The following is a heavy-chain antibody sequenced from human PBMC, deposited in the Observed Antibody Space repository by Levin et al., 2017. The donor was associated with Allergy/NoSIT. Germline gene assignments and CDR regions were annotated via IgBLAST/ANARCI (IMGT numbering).Heavy chain of an antibody. J-gene: IGHJ2*01. V-gene: IGHV3-53*01. Sequence: GGSLRLSCAASGFTVSSNYMSWVRQAPGKGLEWVSVIYSGGSTYYADSVKGRFTISRDNSKNTLYLQMNSLRAEDTAVYYCARDWQYCSSTSCYVHWYFDLWGRGTLVTVSS. CDR3: ARDWQYCSSTSCYVHWYFDL. D-gene: IGHD2-2*01. CDR2: IYSGGST. CDR1: GFTVSSNY.